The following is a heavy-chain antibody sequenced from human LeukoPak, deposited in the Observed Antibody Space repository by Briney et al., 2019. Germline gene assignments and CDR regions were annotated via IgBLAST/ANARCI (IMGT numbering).Heavy chain of an antibody. CDR3: AKGGIWSGSNYYMDV. V-gene: IGHV3-23*01. Sequence: PGGSLRLSCAASGFTFSSYAMSWVRQAPGKGLEWVSAISGSGGSTYYADSVKGRFTISRDNSKNTMDLQMNSLRAEDTALYYCAKGGIWSGSNYYMDVWGKGTTVTVSS. J-gene: IGHJ6*03. CDR1: GFTFSSYA. CDR2: ISGSGGST. D-gene: IGHD3-3*01.